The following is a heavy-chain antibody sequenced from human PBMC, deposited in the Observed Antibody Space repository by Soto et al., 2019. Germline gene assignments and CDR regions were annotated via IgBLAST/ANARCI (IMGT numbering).Heavy chain of an antibody. J-gene: IGHJ4*02. CDR1: GGSFSGYY. CDR3: ARGSGYSGYGDFDY. V-gene: IGHV4-34*01. CDR2: INHSGST. Sequence: SETLSLTCAVYGGSFSGYYWSWIRQPPGKGLEWIGEINHSGSTNYNPSLKSRVTISVDTSKNQFSLKLSSVTAADTAVYYCARGSGYSGYGDFDYWGQGTLVTVSS. D-gene: IGHD5-12*01.